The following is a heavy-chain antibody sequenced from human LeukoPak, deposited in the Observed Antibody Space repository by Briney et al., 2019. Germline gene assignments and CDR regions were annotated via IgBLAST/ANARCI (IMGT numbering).Heavy chain of an antibody. CDR2: IYGDGSI. J-gene: IGHJ4*02. CDR1: GFTVSSNF. Sequence: PGGSLRLSCAASGFTVSSNFMGWVRQAPGKGLEWVSLIYGDGSIHYADSVKGRFTISRDNSKNTLSLQMNSLRAEDTAVYYCARSINDVLGFFDYWGQGTLVTASS. D-gene: IGHD3-3*02. CDR3: ARSINDVLGFFDY. V-gene: IGHV3-53*01.